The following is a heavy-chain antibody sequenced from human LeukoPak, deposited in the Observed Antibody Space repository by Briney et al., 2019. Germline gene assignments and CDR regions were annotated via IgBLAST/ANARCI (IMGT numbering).Heavy chain of an antibody. CDR3: ATDFLEVRNYVVDY. V-gene: IGHV1-24*01. J-gene: IGHJ4*02. CDR2: FDPEDGET. CDR1: GYTLTELS. Sequence: ASVNVSCKVSGYTLTELSMHWVRQAPGKGLEWMGGFDPEDGETIYAQKFQGRVTMTEDTSTDTAYMELSSLRSEDTAVYYCATDFLEVRNYVVDYWGQGTLVTVSS. D-gene: IGHD1-7*01.